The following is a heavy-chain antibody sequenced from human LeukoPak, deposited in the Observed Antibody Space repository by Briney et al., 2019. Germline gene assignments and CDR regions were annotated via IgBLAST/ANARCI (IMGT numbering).Heavy chain of an antibody. CDR1: GFTFSSYA. D-gene: IGHD5-18*01. J-gene: IGHJ6*04. V-gene: IGHV3-30*04. CDR3: ARDNIEQLWLPGYYYYGMDV. Sequence: GGSLRLSCAASGFTFSSYAMHWVRQAPGKGLEWVAVISYDGSNKYYADSVKGRFTISRDNSKNTLYLQMNSLRAEDTAVYYYARDNIEQLWLPGYYYYGMDVWGKGTTVTVSS. CDR2: ISYDGSNK.